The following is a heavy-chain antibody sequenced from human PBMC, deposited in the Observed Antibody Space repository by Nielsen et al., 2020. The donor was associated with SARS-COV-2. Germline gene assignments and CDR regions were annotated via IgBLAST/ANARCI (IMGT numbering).Heavy chain of an antibody. D-gene: IGHD5-12*01. CDR1: GYSFTSYW. Sequence: GESLKISCKGSGYSFTSYWISWVRQAPGQGLEWMGWISAYNGNTNYAQKLQGRVTMTTDTSTSTAYMELRSLRSDDTAVYYCARARVVATSFDYWGQGTLVTVSS. CDR2: ISAYNGNT. V-gene: IGHV1-18*04. CDR3: ARARVVATSFDY. J-gene: IGHJ4*02.